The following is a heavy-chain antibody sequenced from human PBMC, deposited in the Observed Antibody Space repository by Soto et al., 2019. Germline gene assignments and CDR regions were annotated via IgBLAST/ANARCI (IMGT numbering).Heavy chain of an antibody. J-gene: IGHJ6*02. CDR2: ISYDGSNK. CDR3: AKDRYEEGHSSGWYYYYYYYGMDV. CDR1: GFTFSSYG. V-gene: IGHV3-30*18. Sequence: GGSLRLSCAASGFTFSSYGMHWVRQAPGKGLEWVAVISYDGSNKYYADSVKGRFTISRDNSKNTLYLQMNSLRAEDTAVYYCAKDRYEEGHSSGWYYYYYYYGMDVWGQGTTVTVSS. D-gene: IGHD6-19*01.